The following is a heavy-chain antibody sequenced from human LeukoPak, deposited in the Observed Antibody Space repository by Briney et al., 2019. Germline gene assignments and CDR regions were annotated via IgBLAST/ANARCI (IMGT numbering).Heavy chain of an antibody. CDR3: ASSSLIYGDYEAFDI. D-gene: IGHD4-17*01. V-gene: IGHV1-2*02. Sequence: GASVKVSCKASGYTFTGYYMHWVRQAPGQGLEWMGWINPNSGSTNYAQEFQGRVTMTRDTSISTAYMELSRLRSDDTAVYYCASSSLIYGDYEAFDIWGHGTVVTVSS. CDR2: INPNSGST. J-gene: IGHJ3*02. CDR1: GYTFTGYY.